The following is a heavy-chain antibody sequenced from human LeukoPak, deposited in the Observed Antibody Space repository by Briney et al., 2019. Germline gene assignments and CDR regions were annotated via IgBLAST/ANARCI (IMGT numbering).Heavy chain of an antibody. CDR3: ARASALDAFDI. V-gene: IGHV1-69*04. D-gene: IGHD3-10*01. Sequence: SVKVSCKASGGTFSSYAISWVRQAPGQGLEWMGRIIPILGIANYAQKFQGRVTITADKSTSTAYMGLSSLRSEDTAVYYCARASALDAFDIWGQGTMVTVSS. CDR1: GGTFSSYA. CDR2: IIPILGIA. J-gene: IGHJ3*02.